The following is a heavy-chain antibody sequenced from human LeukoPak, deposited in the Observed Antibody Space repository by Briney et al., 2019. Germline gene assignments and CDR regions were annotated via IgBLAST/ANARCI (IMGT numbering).Heavy chain of an antibody. J-gene: IGHJ6*03. D-gene: IGHD6-13*01. V-gene: IGHV3-7*01. CDR2: IKQDGSEK. CDR1: GFTFSSYW. CDR3: ARDGLEQQLGYYYYYYMDV. Sequence: GGSLRLSCAASGFTFSSYWMSWVRQAPGKGLEWVANIKQDGSEKYYVDSVKGRFTISRDNAKNSLYLQMNSLRAEDTAVYYCARDGLEQQLGYYYYYYMDVWGKGTTVTVSS.